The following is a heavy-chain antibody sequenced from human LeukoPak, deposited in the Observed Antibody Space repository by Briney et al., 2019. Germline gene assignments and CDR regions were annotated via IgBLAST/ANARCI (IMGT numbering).Heavy chain of an antibody. CDR3: ARDRGYNWFDP. J-gene: IGHJ5*02. CDR1: GGSFSGYY. Sequence: PSETLSLTCAVYGGSFSGYYWSWIRQPPGKGPEWIGEINRSGSTNYNPSLKSRVTISVDTSKNQFSLKLNSVTAADTAVYYCARDRGYNWFDPWGQGTLVTVS. V-gene: IGHV4-34*01. D-gene: IGHD5-12*01. CDR2: INRSGST.